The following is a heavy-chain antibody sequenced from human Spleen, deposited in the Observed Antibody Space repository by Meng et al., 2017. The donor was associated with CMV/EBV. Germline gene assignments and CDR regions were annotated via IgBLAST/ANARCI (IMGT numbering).Heavy chain of an antibody. J-gene: IGHJ6*02. CDR2: IYYSGST. CDR3: ARGPLARDPPAYSSRWDATAYYGMDF. CDR1: GGSISSYY. V-gene: IGHV4-59*12. Sequence: SETLSLTCTVSGGSISSYYCSWSRQPPGKGLEWIGYIYYSGSTNYNPSLKSRVTISVDTSNNRLYLTLRSVTAADTAMSYCARGPLARDPPAYSSRWDATAYYGMDFWGQGTPVTVSS. D-gene: IGHD6-13*01.